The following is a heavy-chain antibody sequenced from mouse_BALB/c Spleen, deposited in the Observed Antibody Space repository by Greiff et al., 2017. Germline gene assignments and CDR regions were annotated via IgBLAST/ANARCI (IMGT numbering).Heavy chain of an antibody. CDR3: ARVPTGFHYFDY. CDR2: IRNKANGYTT. Sequence: EVHLVESGGGLVQPGGSLRLSCATSGFTFTDYYMSWVRQPPGKALEWLGFIRNKANGYTTEYSASVKGRFTISRDNSQSILYLQMNTLRAEDSATYYCARVPTGFHYFDYWGQGTTLTVSS. D-gene: IGHD4-1*02. V-gene: IGHV7-3*02. J-gene: IGHJ2*01. CDR1: GFTFTDYY.